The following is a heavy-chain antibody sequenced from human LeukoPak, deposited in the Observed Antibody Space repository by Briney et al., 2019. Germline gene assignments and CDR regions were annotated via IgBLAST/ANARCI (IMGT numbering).Heavy chain of an antibody. CDR2: ISWNSGSI. CDR1: GFTFDDYA. D-gene: IGHD3-3*01. J-gene: IGHJ4*02. V-gene: IGHV3-9*01. Sequence: GGSLRLSCAASGFTFDDYAMHWVRQAPGKGLEWVSGISWNSGSIGYADSVKGRFTISRDNAKNSLYLQMNSLRAEDTAVYYCARQYYDFWNGYYNPYFDYWGQGTPVTVSS. CDR3: ARQYYDFWNGYYNPYFDY.